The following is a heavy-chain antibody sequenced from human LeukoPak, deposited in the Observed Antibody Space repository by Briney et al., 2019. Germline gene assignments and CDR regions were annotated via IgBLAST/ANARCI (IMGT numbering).Heavy chain of an antibody. CDR3: ARWVVAADYYYYMDV. CDR1: GGSFSGYY. Sequence: PSETLSLTCAVYGGSFSGYYWSWIRQPPGKGLEWIGEINHSGSTNYNPSLKSRITISVDTSKNQFSLKLSSVTVADTAVYYCARWVVAADYYYYMDVWGKGTTVTVSS. J-gene: IGHJ6*03. D-gene: IGHD2-15*01. CDR2: INHSGST. V-gene: IGHV4-34*01.